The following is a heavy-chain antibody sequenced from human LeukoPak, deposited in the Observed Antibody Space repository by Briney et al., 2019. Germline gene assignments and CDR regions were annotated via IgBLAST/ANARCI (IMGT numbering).Heavy chain of an antibody. CDR2: INGAGSST. D-gene: IGHD5-18*01. V-gene: IGHV3-74*01. CDR3: ARGVDNSYGYVF. J-gene: IGHJ4*02. CDR1: GFTFSSYW. Sequence: GGSLRLSCAASGFTFSSYWMSWVRQAPGEGLVWVSRINGAGSSTNYADSVKGRFTISRDNAKNTLYLQMNSLRAEDTAVYYCARGVDNSYGYVFWGQGTLVTVSS.